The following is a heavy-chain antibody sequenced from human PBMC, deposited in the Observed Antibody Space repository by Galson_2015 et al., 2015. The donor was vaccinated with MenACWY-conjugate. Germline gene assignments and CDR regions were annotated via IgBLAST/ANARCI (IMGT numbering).Heavy chain of an antibody. V-gene: IGHV1-3*01. CDR3: AREIVVAPAASWGDYYYGMDV. D-gene: IGHD2-2*01. CDR2: INAGNGNT. CDR1: GYTFTNYA. Sequence: SVKVSCKASGYTFTNYAMHWVRQAPGQRLEWMGWINAGNGNTKYSQKFQGRVTITSDTSASTAYMELSSLRSEDTAVYYCAREIVVAPAASWGDYYYGMDVWGQGTTVTVSS. J-gene: IGHJ6*02.